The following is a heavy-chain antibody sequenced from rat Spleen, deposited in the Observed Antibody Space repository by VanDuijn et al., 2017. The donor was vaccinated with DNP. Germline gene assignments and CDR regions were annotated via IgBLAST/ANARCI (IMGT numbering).Heavy chain of an antibody. CDR2: INTDGGIT. D-gene: IGHD1-6*01. Sequence: EVQVVESGGGLVQPGRSLKLSCVASGFTFSTYYMHWIRQAPGKGLEWVASINTDGGITYYPDSVRGRFTISRDNAENTVSLQMNSLRSEDTATYYCTRGVYYGSSWAFDYWGHGVMVTVSS. V-gene: IGHV5-58*01. CDR1: GFTFSTYY. J-gene: IGHJ2*01. CDR3: TRGVYYGSSWAFDY.